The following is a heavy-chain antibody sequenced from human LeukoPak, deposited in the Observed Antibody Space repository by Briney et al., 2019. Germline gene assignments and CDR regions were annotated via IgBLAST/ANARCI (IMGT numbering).Heavy chain of an antibody. CDR3: AFTGYSSSWYGFDY. D-gene: IGHD6-13*01. CDR1: GGSISSYY. Sequence: SETLSLTCTVSGGSISSYYWSWIRQPPGKGLEWIGYIYYSGSTNYNPSLKSRVTISVDTSKNQFSLKLSSVTAADTAVYYCAFTGYSSSWYGFDYWGQGTLVTVSS. CDR2: IYYSGST. V-gene: IGHV4-59*01. J-gene: IGHJ4*02.